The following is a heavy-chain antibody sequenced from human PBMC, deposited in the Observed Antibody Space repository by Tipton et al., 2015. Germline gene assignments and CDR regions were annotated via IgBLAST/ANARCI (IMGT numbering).Heavy chain of an antibody. Sequence: TLSLTCTVSGGSVSSGCYYWNWIRQPPGKGLEWIGYIYYSGSTNYNPSLKSRVTISVDTSKNQFSLKLSSVTAADTAVYYCARDYYDSSGYYFGVGAFDIWGQGTMVTVSS. CDR3: ARDYYDSSGYYFGVGAFDI. CDR2: IYYSGST. D-gene: IGHD3-22*01. J-gene: IGHJ3*02. CDR1: GGSVSSGCYY. V-gene: IGHV4-61*01.